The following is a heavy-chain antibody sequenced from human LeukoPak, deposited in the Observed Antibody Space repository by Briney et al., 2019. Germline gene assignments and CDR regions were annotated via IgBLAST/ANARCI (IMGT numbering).Heavy chain of an antibody. Sequence: PSETLSLTCTVSGDSISSYYWSWIRQPPGKGLEWIGYIYYSGSTNYNPSLKSRVTISVDTSKNQFSLKLSSVTAADTAVYYCARVRRGDYGDYWYFDLWGRGTLVTVSS. CDR1: GDSISSYY. D-gene: IGHD4-17*01. V-gene: IGHV4-59*01. CDR3: ARVRRGDYGDYWYFDL. CDR2: IYYSGST. J-gene: IGHJ2*01.